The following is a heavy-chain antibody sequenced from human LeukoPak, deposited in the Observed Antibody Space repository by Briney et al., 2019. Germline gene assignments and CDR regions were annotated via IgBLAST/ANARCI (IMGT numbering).Heavy chain of an antibody. J-gene: IGHJ4*02. CDR2: ISSTGTTI. Sequence: GGSLRLSCAAYGFTFSDYYMSWIRQAPGKGLEWISYISSTGTTIYYADSVKGRFTISRDNAKNSLYLQVNSLRAEDTAVYYCARGPFWSGYFDDWGQGTLVTVSS. CDR1: GFTFSDYY. D-gene: IGHD3-3*01. CDR3: ARGPFWSGYFDD. V-gene: IGHV3-11*01.